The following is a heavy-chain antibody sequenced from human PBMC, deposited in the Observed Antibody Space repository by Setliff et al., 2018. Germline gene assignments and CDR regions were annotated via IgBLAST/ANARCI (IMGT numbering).Heavy chain of an antibody. CDR3: ARRETYYNFWSGYYAY. Sequence: KPSETLSLTCTVSGGSINSGGYYWSWIRQHPGKGLEWIGYIYYSGSTYYNPSLKSRVTISVDTSKNQFSLKLSSVTAADTAVYYCARRETYYNFWSGYYAYWGQGTLVTVSS. J-gene: IGHJ4*02. V-gene: IGHV4-31*03. CDR2: IYYSGST. CDR1: GGSINSGGYY. D-gene: IGHD3-3*01.